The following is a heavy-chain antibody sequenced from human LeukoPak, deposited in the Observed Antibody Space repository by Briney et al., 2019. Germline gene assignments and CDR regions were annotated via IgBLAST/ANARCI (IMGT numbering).Heavy chain of an antibody. Sequence: GASVKVSCKASGGTFSSYAISWVRQAPGQGLEWMGGIIPIFGIANYAQKFQGRVTITTDESTSTAYMELSSLRSEDTAVYYCARETLLWFGELSGCFDPWGKGTLVTVSS. J-gene: IGHJ5*02. CDR1: GGTFSSYA. V-gene: IGHV1-69*05. CDR2: IIPIFGIA. CDR3: ARETLLWFGELSGCFDP. D-gene: IGHD3-10*01.